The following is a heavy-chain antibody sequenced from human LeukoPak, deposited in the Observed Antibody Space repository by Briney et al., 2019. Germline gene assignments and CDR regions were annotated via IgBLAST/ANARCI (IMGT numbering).Heavy chain of an antibody. D-gene: IGHD2-8*01. Sequence: TSETLSLTCAVYGDSFKNYYWTWIRQSPEKGLEWIGEINHGGLTSYNPSLESRLTLLVDTSKNQFSLKLSSVTAADTAVYYCARGLDEVMVWGNWFDPWGQGTLVTVSS. CDR2: INHGGLT. CDR3: ARGLDEVMVWGNWFDP. J-gene: IGHJ5*02. V-gene: IGHV4-34*01. CDR1: GDSFKNYY.